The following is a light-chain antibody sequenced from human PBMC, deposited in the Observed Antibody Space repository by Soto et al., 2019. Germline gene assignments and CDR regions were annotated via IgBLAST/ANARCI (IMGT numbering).Light chain of an antibody. V-gene: IGLV3-21*04. Sequence: SYELTQPPSVSVAPGKTARITCGGNNIGSKSVHWYQQKPGQAPVLVIYYDSDRPSGIPERFSGSNSGNTATLTISRVEAWYEADYYCQVWDSSSDHAVFGGGTQLTVL. CDR3: QVWDSSSDHAV. CDR2: YDS. J-gene: IGLJ7*01. CDR1: NIGSKS.